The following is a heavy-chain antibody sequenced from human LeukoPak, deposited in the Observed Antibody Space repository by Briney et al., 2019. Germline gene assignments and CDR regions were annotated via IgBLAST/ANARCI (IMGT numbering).Heavy chain of an antibody. CDR1: GVSLNHYY. J-gene: IGHJ5*02. D-gene: IGHD2/OR15-2a*01. V-gene: IGHV4-34*01. CDR2: INHPGST. CDR3: AMLLYHSGRPGP. Sequence: SETLSLTCAVYGVSLNHYYWTWIRQSPGKGLEWIGEINHPGSTNYNPSLRSRVTKSIDTSKSQFSLRVNSETAADTAVYYCAMLLYHSGRPGPWGQGTQVTVSS.